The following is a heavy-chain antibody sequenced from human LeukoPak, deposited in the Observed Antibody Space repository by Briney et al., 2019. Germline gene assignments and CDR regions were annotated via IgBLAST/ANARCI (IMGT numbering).Heavy chain of an antibody. Sequence: SQTLSLTCAISGDSVSSNRAAWNWIRQSASRGLEWLGRTYYRSKWYNEYAVSVKSRIAINPDTSKNQFSLQLNSVTPEDTAVYYCARDSNSGIYYFDTWGQGTLVTVSA. CDR3: ARDSNSGIYYFDT. J-gene: IGHJ4*02. V-gene: IGHV6-1*01. CDR2: TYYRSKWYN. D-gene: IGHD6-25*01. CDR1: GDSVSSNRAA.